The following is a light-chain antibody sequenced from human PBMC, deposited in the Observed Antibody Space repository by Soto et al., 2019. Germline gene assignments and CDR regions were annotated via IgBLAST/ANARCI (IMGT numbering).Light chain of an antibody. CDR3: QQLNNYPPFT. CDR2: GTF. Sequence: IQLTQSPSSLSASVGDRVSITCRASQDIKTYLAWYQQKQGKAPKLLISGTFTLQSGVPSRFNGSGSGTDCTLTISRLQPEDFATYYCQQLNNYPPFTFGPGTKVDLE. CDR1: QDIKTY. J-gene: IGKJ3*01. V-gene: IGKV1-9*01.